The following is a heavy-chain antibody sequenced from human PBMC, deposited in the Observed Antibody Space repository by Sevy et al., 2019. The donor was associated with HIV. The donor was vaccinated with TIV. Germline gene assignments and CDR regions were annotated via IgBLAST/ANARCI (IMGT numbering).Heavy chain of an antibody. CDR3: ARVNYDSSGYYPTDYGMDV. V-gene: IGHV4-59*01. CDR1: GGSISDYY. CDR2: IYYSGST. J-gene: IGHJ6*02. Sequence: SETLSLTCIVSGGSISDYYWSWIRQSPGKGPEWIGYIYYSGSTKYNPSLKSRVTISVDTSKNQFSLKLSSVTAADTAVYYCARVNYDSSGYYPTDYGMDVWGQGTTVTVSS. D-gene: IGHD3-22*01.